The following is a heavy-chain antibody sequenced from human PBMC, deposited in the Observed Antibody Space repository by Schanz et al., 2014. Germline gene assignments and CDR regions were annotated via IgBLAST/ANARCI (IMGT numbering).Heavy chain of an antibody. CDR2: INTGSGDT. CDR1: EYSFTSYS. CDR3: ARGIGGYGANNDFDY. V-gene: IGHV1-3*04. Sequence: QVHLVQSGAEVKRPGASVKVSCKASEYSFTSYSMHWVRQAPGQRLEWMGWINTGSGDTKYSQNFQGRVTITRDTSASTACMELSSLRSEDTAVYSCARGIGGYGANNDFDYWGRGTLVTVSS. J-gene: IGHJ4*02. D-gene: IGHD5-12*01.